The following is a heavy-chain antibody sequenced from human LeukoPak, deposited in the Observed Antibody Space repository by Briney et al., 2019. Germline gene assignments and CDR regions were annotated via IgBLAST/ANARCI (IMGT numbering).Heavy chain of an antibody. V-gene: IGHV3-23*01. CDR2: ISGSGGST. Sequence: GGSLRLSCAASGFTFEDYAMHWVRQVPGKGLEWVSAISGSGGSTYYADSVKGRFTISRDNSKNTLYLQMNSLGAEDTAVYYCAKDSRNYYDSSGYYSIFDYWGQGTLVTVSS. D-gene: IGHD3-22*01. J-gene: IGHJ4*02. CDR1: GFTFEDYA. CDR3: AKDSRNYYDSSGYYSIFDY.